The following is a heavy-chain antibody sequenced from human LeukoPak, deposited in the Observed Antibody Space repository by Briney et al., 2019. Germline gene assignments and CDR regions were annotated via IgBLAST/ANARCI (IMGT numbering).Heavy chain of an antibody. CDR2: MNPNSGNT. Sequence: ASVKVSCKASGYTFTSYDINWVRQATGQGLEWMGWMNPNSGNTGYAQKLQGRVTMTRNTSISTAYMELSSLRSEDTAVYYCARGPVEMARKNWFDPWGQGTLVTVSS. CDR1: GYTFTSYD. J-gene: IGHJ5*02. CDR3: ARGPVEMARKNWFDP. V-gene: IGHV1-8*01. D-gene: IGHD5-24*01.